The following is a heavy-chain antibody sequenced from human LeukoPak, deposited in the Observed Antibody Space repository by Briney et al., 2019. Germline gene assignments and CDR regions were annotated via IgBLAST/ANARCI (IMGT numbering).Heavy chain of an antibody. CDR1: GFTFSSYW. Sequence: GGSLRLSCAASGFTFSSYWMHWVRQAPGKGLVWASRINSDGSITTYADSVKGRFTISRDNAKNSLYLQMNSLRAEDTAVYYCARSKSGRGRYGSGSFFDYWGQGTLVTVSS. CDR2: INSDGSIT. CDR3: ARSKSGRGRYGSGSFFDY. D-gene: IGHD3-10*01. V-gene: IGHV3-74*01. J-gene: IGHJ4*02.